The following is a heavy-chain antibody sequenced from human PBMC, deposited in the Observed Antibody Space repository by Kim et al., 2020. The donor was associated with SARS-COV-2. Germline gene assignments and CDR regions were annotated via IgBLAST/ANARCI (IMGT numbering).Heavy chain of an antibody. CDR1: GYSFSGYW. CDR2: TSPGDSTS. J-gene: IGHJ5*01. Sequence: GESLKISCKASGYSFSGYWIVWVRQMPGRGLEWMGRTSPGDSTSKYSPSFQGQVTMSADKSINTAYLQWSSLKASDTAMFYCARRGGYGSQYYCKDWLD. CDR3: ARRGGYGSQYYCKDWLD. V-gene: IGHV5-51*01. D-gene: IGHD3-10*01.